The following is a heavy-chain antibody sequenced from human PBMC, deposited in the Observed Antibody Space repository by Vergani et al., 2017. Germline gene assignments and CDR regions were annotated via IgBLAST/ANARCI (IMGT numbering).Heavy chain of an antibody. Sequence: QVQLQQWGAGLLKPSETLSLTCAVYGGSFSGYYWSWIRQPPGKGLEWIGEINHSGSTNYNPSLKSRVTISVDTSKNQFSLKLSSVTAADTAVYYCARTQRIAARPGIDYWGQGTLVTVSS. J-gene: IGHJ4*02. CDR2: INHSGST. V-gene: IGHV4-34*01. CDR3: ARTQRIAARPGIDY. CDR1: GGSFSGYY. D-gene: IGHD6-6*01.